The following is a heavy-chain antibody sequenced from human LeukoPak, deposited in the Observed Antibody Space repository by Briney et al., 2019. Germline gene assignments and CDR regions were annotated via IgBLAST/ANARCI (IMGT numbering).Heavy chain of an antibody. CDR3: ARVDYDILTGYYIYAFDI. J-gene: IGHJ3*02. V-gene: IGHV3-48*02. Sequence: GGSLRLSCAASGFTFSSYSMNWVRQAPGKGLEWVSYISSSSGTIYYADSVKGRFTISRDNAKNSLYLQMNSLRDEDTAVYYCARVDYDILTGYYIYAFDIWGQGTMVTVSS. D-gene: IGHD3-9*01. CDR1: GFTFSSYS. CDR2: ISSSSGTI.